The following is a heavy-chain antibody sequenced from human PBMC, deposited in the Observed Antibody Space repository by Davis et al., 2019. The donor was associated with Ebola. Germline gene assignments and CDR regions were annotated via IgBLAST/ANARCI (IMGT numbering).Heavy chain of an antibody. J-gene: IGHJ6*02. CDR2: INPNSGGT. V-gene: IGHV1-2*02. CDR1: GYTFIDYY. Sequence: AASVKVSCKASGYTFIDYYIHWMRQAPGQGLEWMGWINPNSGGTNYAQKFQGRDTMTRDTSISTAYMELTRLTSDDTAVYYCARGAPITMVLVVIVYGLDVWGRGTTVTVSS. D-gene: IGHD3-22*01. CDR3: ARGAPITMVLVVIVYGLDV.